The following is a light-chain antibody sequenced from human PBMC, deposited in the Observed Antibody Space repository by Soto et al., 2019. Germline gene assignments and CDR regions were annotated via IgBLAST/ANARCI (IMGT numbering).Light chain of an antibody. J-gene: IGKJ1*01. V-gene: IGKV1-5*01. CDR1: QSISSR. CDR3: QQYNNYLRT. Sequence: DIQMTQSPSTLSASVGDRVTITCRASQSISSRLAWYQQKPGKAPKALIYDASGLESGVPSRFGGSGSGTEFTLTISSLQPDDFATYYCQQYNNYLRTFGQGTKVEVK. CDR2: DAS.